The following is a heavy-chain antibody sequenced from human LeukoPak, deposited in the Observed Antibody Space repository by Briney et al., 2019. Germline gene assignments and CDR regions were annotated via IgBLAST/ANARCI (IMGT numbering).Heavy chain of an antibody. V-gene: IGHV1-18*04. CDR1: GYTFTGYY. CDR2: ISAYNGNT. D-gene: IGHD3-9*01. J-gene: IGHJ4*02. CDR3: ARDGGDDILTGYWAYFDY. Sequence: GASVKVSCKASGYTFTGYYMHWVRQAPGQGLEWMGWISAYNGNTNYAQKLQGRVTMTTDTSTSTAYMELRSLRSDDTAVYYCARDGGDDILTGYWAYFDYWGQGTLVTVSS.